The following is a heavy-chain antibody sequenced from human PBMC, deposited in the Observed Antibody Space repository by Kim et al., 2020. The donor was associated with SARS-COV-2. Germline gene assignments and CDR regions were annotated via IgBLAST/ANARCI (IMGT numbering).Heavy chain of an antibody. CDR3: ARGGRVGLVISYFDY. CDR1: GYTFTSYY. J-gene: IGHJ4*02. Sequence: ASVKVSCKASGYTFTSYYMHWVRQAPGQGLEWMGIINPSGGSTSYAQKFQGRVTMTRDTSTSTVYMELSSLRSEDTAVYYCARGGRVGLVISYFDYWVQGTLVTVSS. V-gene: IGHV1-46*01. CDR2: INPSGGST. D-gene: IGHD3-9*01.